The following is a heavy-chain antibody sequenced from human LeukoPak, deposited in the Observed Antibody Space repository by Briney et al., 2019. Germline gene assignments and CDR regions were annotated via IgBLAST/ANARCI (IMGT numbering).Heavy chain of an antibody. CDR3: ARGGPLDAFDI. CDR1: GGSISSSGYY. CDR2: IYYSGST. Sequence: SETLSLTCTVSGGSISSSGYYWGWIRQPPGKGLEWIGSIYYSGSTYYNPSLKSRVTISVDTSKKRFSLKLSSVTAADTAVYYCARGGPLDAFDIWGQGTMVPVSS. J-gene: IGHJ3*02. V-gene: IGHV4-39*01.